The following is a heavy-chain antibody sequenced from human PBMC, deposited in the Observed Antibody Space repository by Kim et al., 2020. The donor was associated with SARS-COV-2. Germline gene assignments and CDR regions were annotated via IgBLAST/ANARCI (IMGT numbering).Heavy chain of an antibody. CDR1: GFTFSSYA. CDR2: ISYDGSNK. J-gene: IGHJ5*02. Sequence: GGSLRLSCAASGFTFSSYAMHWVRQAPGKGLEWVAVISYDGSNKYYADSVKGRFTISRDNSKNTLYLQMNSLRAEDTAVYYCARGQQWIPQYNWFDPWGQGTLVTVSS. D-gene: IGHD6-19*01. V-gene: IGHV3-30-3*01. CDR3: ARGQQWIPQYNWFDP.